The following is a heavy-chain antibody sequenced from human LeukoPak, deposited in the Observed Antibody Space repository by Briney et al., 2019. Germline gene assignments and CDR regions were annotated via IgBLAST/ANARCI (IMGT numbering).Heavy chain of an antibody. Sequence: GGSLRLSCAASGFTFSSYWMSWVRQAPGKGLEWVSAMSGSGGYTNHADSVKGRFTISRDNSKNTLHLQMNSLRAEDTAVYYCAKSNTDHYYMDVWGKGTTVTVSS. D-gene: IGHD2/OR15-2a*01. J-gene: IGHJ6*03. V-gene: IGHV3-23*01. CDR3: AKSNTDHYYMDV. CDR2: MSGSGGYT. CDR1: GFTFSSYW.